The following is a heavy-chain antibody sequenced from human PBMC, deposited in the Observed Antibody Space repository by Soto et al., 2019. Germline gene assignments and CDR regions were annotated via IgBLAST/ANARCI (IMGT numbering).Heavy chain of an antibody. D-gene: IGHD5-18*01. Sequence: GASVKVSFKASGGTFSSYAISWVRQAPGQGLEWMGGIIPIFGTANYAQKFQGRVTITADESTSTAYMELSSLRSEDTAVYYCASPVDTAMEIFRLWGQGTLVTVSS. CDR1: GGTFSSYA. CDR2: IIPIFGTA. J-gene: IGHJ4*02. CDR3: ASPVDTAMEIFRL. V-gene: IGHV1-69*13.